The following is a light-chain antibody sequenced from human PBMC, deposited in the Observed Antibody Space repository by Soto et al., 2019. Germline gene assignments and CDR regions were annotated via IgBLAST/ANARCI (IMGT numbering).Light chain of an antibody. J-gene: IGKJ3*01. Sequence: EIVLTQSPGTLSLSPGEIATLSCRASQTISSSFLAWYQQKPGQAPRLLIYRASRRAPGIPDRFSGSGSWTHFTLTISRLEPEEFAVYYCHQFGSSPPDTFGPGTKVEIK. CDR1: QTISSSF. CDR2: RAS. CDR3: HQFGSSPPDT. V-gene: IGKV3-20*01.